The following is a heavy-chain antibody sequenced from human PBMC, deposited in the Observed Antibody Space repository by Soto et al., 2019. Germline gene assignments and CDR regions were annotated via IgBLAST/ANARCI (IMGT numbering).Heavy chain of an antibody. CDR2: IKSKTDGGTT. D-gene: IGHD3-16*02. CDR1: GFTFSNAW. CDR3: TTGGDYVISRYYGMDV. J-gene: IGHJ6*02. Sequence: GSLKLSCAASGFTFSNAWMSLVRQAPGKGLEWVGRIKSKTDGGTTDYAAPVKGRFTISRDDSKNTLYLQMKSLKTEDTAVYYCTTGGDYVISRYYGMDVWGQGTTVTVSS. V-gene: IGHV3-15*01.